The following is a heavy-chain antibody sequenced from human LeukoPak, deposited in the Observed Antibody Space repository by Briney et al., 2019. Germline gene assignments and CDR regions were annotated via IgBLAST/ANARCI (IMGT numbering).Heavy chain of an antibody. J-gene: IGHJ6*03. Sequence: SETLSLTCAVYGGSFSGYYWTWIRQAPGKGLEWIGEINPSGRISYNPSLRSRLTISVDASKNQFSLNLRSLTAADTAVYYCARGRQEVSMIVVVMTAVSYYLDVWGKGTTVTVS. CDR1: GGSFSGYY. V-gene: IGHV4-34*01. CDR3: ARGRQEVSMIVVVMTAVSYYLDV. D-gene: IGHD3-22*01. CDR2: INPSGRI.